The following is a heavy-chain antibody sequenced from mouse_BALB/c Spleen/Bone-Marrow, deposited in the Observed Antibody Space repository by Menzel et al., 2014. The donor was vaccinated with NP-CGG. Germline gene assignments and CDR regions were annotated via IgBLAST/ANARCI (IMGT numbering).Heavy chain of an antibody. Sequence: VQLQQSGAELVKPGASLKLSCKASGYTLTSYWMHWVKQRPGLGLEWIGEINPSNGRANYNEKFKSKVTLTVDKSSSTAYMQLSSLTSEYSAVYFCAREMVFDSTTLVATVGYYFDYLVLGTTLTVSS. D-gene: IGHD1-1*01. CDR3: AREMVFDSTTLVATVGYYFDY. J-gene: IGHJ2*01. CDR1: GYTLTSYW. CDR2: INPSNGRA. V-gene: IGHV1S81*02.